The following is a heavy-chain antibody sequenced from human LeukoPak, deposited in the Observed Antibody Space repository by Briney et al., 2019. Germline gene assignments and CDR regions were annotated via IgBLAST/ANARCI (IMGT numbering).Heavy chain of an antibody. CDR1: GYSFTSNW. D-gene: IGHD6-19*01. CDR3: ARGIDWGSGRYSDY. V-gene: IGHV5-51*04. J-gene: IGHJ4*02. CDR2: IYPGDSDT. Sequence: GESLKISCKGSGYSFTSNWIGWVRQMPGKGLEWMGIIYPGDSDTRYNPSFQGQVTISADKPINTANLQWSSLKASDTAMYYCARGIDWGSGRYSDYWGQGTLVTVSS.